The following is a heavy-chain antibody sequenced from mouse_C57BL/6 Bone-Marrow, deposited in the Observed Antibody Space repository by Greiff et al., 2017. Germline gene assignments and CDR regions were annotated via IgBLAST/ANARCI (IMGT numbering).Heavy chain of an antibody. J-gene: IGHJ2*01. CDR1: GFTFSSYA. V-gene: IGHV5-4*03. Sequence: DVMLVESGGGLVKPGGSLKLSCAASGFTFSSYAMSWVRQTPEKRLEWVATISDGGSYTYYPDNVKGRFTISRDNAKNNLYLQMSHLKSEDTAMYYCARVYYSNCFDYWGQGTTLTVSS. D-gene: IGHD2-5*01. CDR3: ARVYYSNCFDY. CDR2: ISDGGSYT.